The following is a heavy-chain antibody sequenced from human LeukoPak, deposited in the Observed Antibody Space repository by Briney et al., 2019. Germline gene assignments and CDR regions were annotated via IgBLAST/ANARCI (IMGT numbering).Heavy chain of an antibody. CDR2: IYNSGST. Sequence: SETLSLTCTVSGGSISSYYWSWIRQPPGKGLECIGYIYNSGSTNYNPSLKSRVTISVDTSKNQFSLKLSSVTAADTAVYYCARGNHYDSSGFGFDYWGQGTLVTVSS. J-gene: IGHJ4*02. D-gene: IGHD3-22*01. CDR1: GGSISSYY. CDR3: ARGNHYDSSGFGFDY. V-gene: IGHV4-59*01.